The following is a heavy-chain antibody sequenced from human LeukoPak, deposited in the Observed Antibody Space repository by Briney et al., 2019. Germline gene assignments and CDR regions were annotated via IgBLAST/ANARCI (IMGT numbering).Heavy chain of an antibody. CDR3: ARGTAAAGTPLDY. D-gene: IGHD6-13*01. CDR2: IIPIFGTA. J-gene: IGHJ4*02. Sequence: SVKVSCKASGGTFSSYAISWVRQAPGQGLEWMGGIIPIFGTANYAQKLQGRVTITTDESTSTAYMELSSLRSEDTDVYYCARGTAAAGTPLDYWGQGTLVTVSS. CDR1: GGTFSSYA. V-gene: IGHV1-69*05.